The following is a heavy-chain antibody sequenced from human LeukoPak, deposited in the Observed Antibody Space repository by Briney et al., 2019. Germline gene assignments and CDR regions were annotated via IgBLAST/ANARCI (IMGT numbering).Heavy chain of an antibody. Sequence: GGSLRLSCVGSGFTFSTYWMHWVRQAPGRGLVWVSGINTDGSTTSYADSVKGRFTISRDNAKNTLYLQMNSLRAEDTAVYYCARAFGGSYYDGIDYWGQGTLVTVSS. CDR1: GFTFSTYW. J-gene: IGHJ4*02. CDR3: ARAFGGSYYDGIDY. D-gene: IGHD1-26*01. V-gene: IGHV3-74*01. CDR2: INTDGSTT.